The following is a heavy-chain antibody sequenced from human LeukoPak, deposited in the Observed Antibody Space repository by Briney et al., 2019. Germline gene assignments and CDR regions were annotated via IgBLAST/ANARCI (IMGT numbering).Heavy chain of an antibody. J-gene: IGHJ4*02. V-gene: IGHV4-61*02. CDR1: GVSISSGSYY. Sequence: PSQTLSLTCTVSGVSISSGSYYWSCIRQPAGKGLEWIGRIYTSGSTNYNPSLKSRVTISVDTYRNQFSLKLSSVTAADTAVYYCAATPDFSGYDSHFDYWGQGTLVTVSS. CDR2: IYTSGST. CDR3: AATPDFSGYDSHFDY. D-gene: IGHD5-12*01.